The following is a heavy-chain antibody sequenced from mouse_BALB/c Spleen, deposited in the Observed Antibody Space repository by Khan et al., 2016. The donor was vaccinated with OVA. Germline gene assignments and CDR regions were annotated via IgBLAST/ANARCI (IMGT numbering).Heavy chain of an antibody. V-gene: IGHV5-17*02. CDR2: IGSDSSTI. Sequence: DVKLQESGGGLVQPGGSRKLSCTASGFTFRSFGMHWVRQAPEKGLEWVAYIGSDSSTIYYADTVKGRFTISRDNPKNTLLLQLTSLRSEDTAMYYCARTRCWSGFASWGQGTLVTVSA. J-gene: IGHJ3*01. CDR3: ARTRCWSGFAS. CDR1: GFTFRSFG.